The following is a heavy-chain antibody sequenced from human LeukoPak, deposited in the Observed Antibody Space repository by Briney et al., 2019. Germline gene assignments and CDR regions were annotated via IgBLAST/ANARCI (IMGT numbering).Heavy chain of an antibody. V-gene: IGHV3-7*01. CDR3: ARRSSSWYGWFDP. D-gene: IGHD6-13*01. CDR2: IKQDGSEK. J-gene: IGHJ5*02. Sequence: PGGSLRLSCAASGFTFSGYWMSWVRQAPGKGLEWVANIKQDGSEKYYVDSVKGRFTISRDNAKNSLYLQMNSLRAEDTAVYYCARRSSSWYGWFDPWGQGTLVTVSS. CDR1: GFTFSGYW.